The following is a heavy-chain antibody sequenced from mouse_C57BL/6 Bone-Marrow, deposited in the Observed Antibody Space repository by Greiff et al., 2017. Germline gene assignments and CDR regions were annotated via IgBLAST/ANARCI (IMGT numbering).Heavy chain of an antibody. D-gene: IGHD1-1*01. V-gene: IGHV14-3*01. CDR1: GFTIKNTY. J-gene: IGHJ3*01. CDR3: ASRSITTVEPAWFAY. Sequence: EVQLQQSVAELVRPGASVKLSCTASGFTIKNTYMHWVKQRPEQGLEWIGRIDPANGNTKYAPKFPGTATLTADTSSNTPYLPLSSLTSEDTAMDYCASRSITTVEPAWFAYWGQGTLVTVSA. CDR2: IDPANGNT.